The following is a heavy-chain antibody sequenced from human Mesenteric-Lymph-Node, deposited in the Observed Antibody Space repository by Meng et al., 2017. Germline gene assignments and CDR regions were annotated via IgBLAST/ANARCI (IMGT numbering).Heavy chain of an antibody. CDR1: GGSLSGAY. CDR2: IIHGGSP. J-gene: IGHJ4*02. V-gene: IGHV4-34*12. Sequence: GGSLSGAYWNWIRQPTGKGLEWIGEIIHGGSPSYNPSLKSRVTISIDTSKNQLSLMLSSVTAADTAVYYCARRPTGIDYWGQGTLVTVSS. CDR3: ARRPTGIDY. D-gene: IGHD2-8*02.